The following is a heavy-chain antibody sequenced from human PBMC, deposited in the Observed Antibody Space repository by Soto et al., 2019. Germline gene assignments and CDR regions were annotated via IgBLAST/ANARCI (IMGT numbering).Heavy chain of an antibody. CDR1: GFTFSTYG. V-gene: IGHV3-30*03. D-gene: IGHD3-22*01. CDR3: ARVAYYYNSSVTLRI. CDR2: ISYDGSNE. Sequence: GGSLRLSCAASGFTFSTYGMHWVRQAPGKGLEWVAVISYDGSNEYYADSVKGRFTISRDNSKNTLYLQMNSLRAEDTAVYYCARVAYYYNSSVTLRIWGQGTMVTVSS. J-gene: IGHJ3*02.